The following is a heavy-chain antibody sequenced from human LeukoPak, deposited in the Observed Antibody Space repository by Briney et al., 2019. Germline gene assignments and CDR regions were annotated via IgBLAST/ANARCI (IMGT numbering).Heavy chain of an antibody. V-gene: IGHV4-59*01. J-gene: IGHJ2*01. CDR2: IYYSGST. Sequence: SETLSLTCTVPGGSISSYYWSWIRQPPGKGLEWIGYIYYSGSTNYNPSLKSRVTISVDTSKNQFSLKLSSVTAADTAVYYCARRYFDLWGRGTLVTVSS. CDR3: ARRYFDL. CDR1: GGSISSYY.